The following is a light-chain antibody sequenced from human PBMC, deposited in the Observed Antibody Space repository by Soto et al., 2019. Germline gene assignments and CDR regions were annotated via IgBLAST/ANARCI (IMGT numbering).Light chain of an antibody. CDR1: STDFVSYNR. CDR3: SLYTSENAYV. V-gene: IGLV2-18*01. J-gene: IGLJ1*01. CDR2: EVS. Sequence: XSALAQPPSVSGCPGQSVTISCTGTSTDFVSYNRVSWYQQPPGTAPKLMIYEVSKRPSGVPDRFSGSKSGNTASLTISGLQAADEADYYCSLYTSENAYVFGTGTKVTVL.